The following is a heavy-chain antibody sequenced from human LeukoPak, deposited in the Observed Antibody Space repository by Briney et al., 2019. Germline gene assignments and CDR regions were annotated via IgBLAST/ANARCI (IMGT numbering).Heavy chain of an antibody. V-gene: IGHV1-18*01. CDR1: GYTFTSYG. Sequence: ASVKVSCKACGYTFTSYGISWVRQAPGQGLEWMGWISAYNGNTNYAQKLQGRVTMTTDTSTSTAYMELRSLRSDDTAVYYCAGQLTGPDAFDIWGQGTMVTVSS. J-gene: IGHJ3*02. CDR3: AGQLTGPDAFDI. D-gene: IGHD1-14*01. CDR2: ISAYNGNT.